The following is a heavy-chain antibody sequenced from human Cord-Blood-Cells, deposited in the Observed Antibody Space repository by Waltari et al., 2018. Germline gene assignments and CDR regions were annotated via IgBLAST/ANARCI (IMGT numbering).Heavy chain of an antibody. V-gene: IGHV4-39*01. CDR2: IYYSGST. D-gene: IGHD4-17*01. CDR3: VSHLPLYGDYFDY. Sequence: QLQLQESGPGLVKPSETLSLTCTVSGGSISSSSYYWGWIRQPPGKGLEWIGSIYYSGSTYYNPSLKSRVTISVDTSKNQFSLKLSSVTAADTAVYYCVSHLPLYGDYFDYWGQGTLVTVSS. CDR1: GGSISSSSYY. J-gene: IGHJ4*02.